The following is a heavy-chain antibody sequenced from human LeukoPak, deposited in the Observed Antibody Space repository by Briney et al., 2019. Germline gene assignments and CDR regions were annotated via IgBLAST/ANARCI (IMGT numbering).Heavy chain of an antibody. J-gene: IGHJ4*02. CDR1: GYTFTSYG. D-gene: IGHD6-19*01. Sequence: GASVKVSCKASGYTFTSYGISWVRQAPGQGLEWMGWISAYNGNTNYAQKLQGRVTMTTDTSTSTAYMEPRSLRSDDTAVYYCARELKEVAVAVYYFDYWGQGTLVTVSS. CDR3: ARELKEVAVAVYYFDY. V-gene: IGHV1-18*01. CDR2: ISAYNGNT.